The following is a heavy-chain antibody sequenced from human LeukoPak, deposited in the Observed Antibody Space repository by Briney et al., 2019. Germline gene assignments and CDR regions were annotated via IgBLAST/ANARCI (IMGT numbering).Heavy chain of an antibody. D-gene: IGHD3-10*01. CDR3: ARDRGYYGSGSYLTYNWFDH. J-gene: IGHJ5*02. V-gene: IGHV3-20*04. Sequence: GGSLRLSCAASGFTFDDYGMSWVRQAPGKGLEWVSGISWNGGSTDYADSVKGRFTISRDNAKNSLYLQMNSLRAEDTALYYCARDRGYYGSGSYLTYNWFDHWGQGTLVTVSS. CDR1: GFTFDDYG. CDR2: ISWNGGST.